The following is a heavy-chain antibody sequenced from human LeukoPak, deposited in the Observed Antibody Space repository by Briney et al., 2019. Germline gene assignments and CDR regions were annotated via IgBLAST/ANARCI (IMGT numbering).Heavy chain of an antibody. Sequence: PGGSLRLSCAASGFTFSSYAMSWVRQAPGKGLEWVSAISGSDGSTYYADSVKGRFTISRDNSKNTLYLQMNSLRAEDTAVYYCAKDSMSIVVVPAAHDYWGQGTLVTVSS. CDR3: AKDSMSIVVVPAAHDY. J-gene: IGHJ4*02. CDR2: ISGSDGST. CDR1: GFTFSSYA. D-gene: IGHD2-2*01. V-gene: IGHV3-23*01.